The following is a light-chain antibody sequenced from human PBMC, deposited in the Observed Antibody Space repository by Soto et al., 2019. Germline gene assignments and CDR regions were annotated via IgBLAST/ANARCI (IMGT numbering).Light chain of an antibody. CDR2: GAS. J-gene: IGKJ4*01. Sequence: EIVMTQSPATLSVSPGERATLSCRASQSVSSNLAWYQQKPGQAPRLLIYGASTRATGIPARFSGSGSGTEFTLTFSSLQSEDFAVYYCQQYNNWPALTFGGGTKVEIK. V-gene: IGKV3D-15*01. CDR3: QQYNNWPALT. CDR1: QSVSSN.